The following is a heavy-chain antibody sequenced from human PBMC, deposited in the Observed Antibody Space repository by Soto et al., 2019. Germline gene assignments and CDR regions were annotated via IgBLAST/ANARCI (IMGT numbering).Heavy chain of an antibody. J-gene: IGHJ4*02. Sequence: PGGSLRLSCAASGFTVGNNYMSWVRQAPGKGLEWVSLIYGTGTTKYADSVKGRFTVSRDNAKNTLYLQMNSLRAEDTAVYYCAKDGRGSGSHYNSFGYWGQGTLVTVSS. CDR1: GFTVGNNY. CDR2: IYGTGTT. V-gene: IGHV3-53*01. CDR3: AKDGRGSGSHYNSFGY. D-gene: IGHD3-10*01.